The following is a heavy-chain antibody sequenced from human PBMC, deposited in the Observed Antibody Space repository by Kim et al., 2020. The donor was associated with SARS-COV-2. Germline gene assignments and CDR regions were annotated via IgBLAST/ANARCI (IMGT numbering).Heavy chain of an antibody. Sequence: GGSLRLSCTTSGFTFTGYAMSWVRQAPGKGLEWVSRIDGSDGTTYYADSVEGRFTISRDNSKNTLYLQMNTLRADDTAIYYCIKGRCGWTWYYLDYW. CDR1: GFTFTGYA. V-gene: IGHV3-23*01. CDR3: IKGRCGWTWYYLDY. CDR2: IDGSDGTT. J-gene: IGHJ4*01. D-gene: IGHD2-21*01.